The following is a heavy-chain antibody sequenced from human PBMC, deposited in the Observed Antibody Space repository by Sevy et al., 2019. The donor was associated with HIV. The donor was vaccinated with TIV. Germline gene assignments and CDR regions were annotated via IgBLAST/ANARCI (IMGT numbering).Heavy chain of an antibody. D-gene: IGHD3-3*01. Sequence: ASVKVSCKASGGTFSSYAISWVRQAPGQGLEWMGGIIPIFGTANYAQMFQGRVTITADKSTTTAYMELNSLRSEDTAVYYCARGGTFWSGYPDYYYYYMDVWGKGTTVTVSS. CDR1: GGTFSSYA. V-gene: IGHV1-69*06. J-gene: IGHJ6*03. CDR3: ARGGTFWSGYPDYYYYYMDV. CDR2: IIPIFGTA.